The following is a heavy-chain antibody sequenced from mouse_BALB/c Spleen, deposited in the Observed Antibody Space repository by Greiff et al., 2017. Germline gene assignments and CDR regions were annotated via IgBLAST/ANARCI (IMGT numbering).Heavy chain of an antibody. J-gene: IGHJ4*01. CDR1: GYTFTSYY. V-gene: IGHV1S56*01. D-gene: IGHD4-1*01. Sequence: QVQLQQSGPELVKPGASVRISCKASGYTFTSYYIHWVKQRPGQGLEWIGWIYPGNVNTKYNEKFKGKATLTADKSSSTAYMQLSSLTSEDSAVYFCARSPDGWDYYAMDYWGQGTSVTVSS. CDR3: ARSPDGWDYYAMDY. CDR2: IYPGNVNT.